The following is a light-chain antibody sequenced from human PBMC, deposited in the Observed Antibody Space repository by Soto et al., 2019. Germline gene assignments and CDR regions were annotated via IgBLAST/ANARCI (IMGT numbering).Light chain of an antibody. CDR2: DTS. Sequence: EIVLTQSPDTLSLSPGEGATLSCRASQSVSSSYLAWYQQKPGQAPRLLIYDTSSRATGIPDRFSGSGSGTDFTLAISRLEPEDFAVYYCQQCGSSPSFGQGTKVELK. CDR1: QSVSSSY. V-gene: IGKV3-20*01. J-gene: IGKJ1*01. CDR3: QQCGSSPS.